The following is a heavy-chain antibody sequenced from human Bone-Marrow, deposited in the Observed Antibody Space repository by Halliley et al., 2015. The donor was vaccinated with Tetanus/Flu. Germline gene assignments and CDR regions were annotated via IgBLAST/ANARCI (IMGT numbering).Heavy chain of an antibody. CDR3: ARIIAVSDY. J-gene: IGHJ4*02. D-gene: IGHD6-19*01. V-gene: IGHV1-46*01. CDR2: INPSGGNP. Sequence: KGLEGEGIINPSGGNPTYAQKFQGRVTMTRDTSTSTVYMQLSSLRSEDTAVYYCARIIAVSDYWGQGTLVTVSS.